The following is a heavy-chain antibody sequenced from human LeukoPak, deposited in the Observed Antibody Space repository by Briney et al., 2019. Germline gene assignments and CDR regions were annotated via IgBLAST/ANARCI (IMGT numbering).Heavy chain of an antibody. CDR3: AKDGLSYDTSAHAYYFDY. D-gene: IGHD3-22*01. J-gene: IGHJ4*02. Sequence: PGGSLRLSCVASGFTFSDYAMAWVRQAPGKGLEWVSAITSGGDHTYYAGSVRGRFSISRDNSKNTLYLQMNGLTAEDTALYFCAKDGLSYDTSAHAYYFDYWGQGTLVAVSS. V-gene: IGHV3-23*01. CDR2: ITSGGDHT. CDR1: GFTFSDYA.